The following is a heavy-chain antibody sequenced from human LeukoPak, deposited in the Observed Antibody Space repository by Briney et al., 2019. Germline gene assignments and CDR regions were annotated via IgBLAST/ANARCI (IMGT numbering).Heavy chain of an antibody. CDR2: INPNSGGI. J-gene: IGHJ4*02. D-gene: IGHD3-22*01. Sequence: ASVKVSCKASGYTFTGYYMHWVRQAPGQGLEWMGRINPNSGGINYAQKFQGRVTMTRDTSISTAYMELSRLRSDDTAVYYCANLVDSSGYYRDFDYWGQGTLVTVSS. V-gene: IGHV1-2*06. CDR3: ANLVDSSGYYRDFDY. CDR1: GYTFTGYY.